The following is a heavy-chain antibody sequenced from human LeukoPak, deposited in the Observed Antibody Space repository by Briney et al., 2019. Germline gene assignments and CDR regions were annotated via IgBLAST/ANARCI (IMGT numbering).Heavy chain of an antibody. D-gene: IGHD5-18*01. CDR1: GYSISSGYY. Sequence: PSETLSLTCTVSGYSISSGYYWGWIRQPPGKGLKWIGSISHSGSTYYNPSLKSRVTISVDTSKNQFSLKLSSVTAADTAVYYCARQDTYYYYMDVWGKGTTVTVSS. V-gene: IGHV4-38-2*02. J-gene: IGHJ6*03. CDR3: ARQDTYYYYMDV. CDR2: ISHSGST.